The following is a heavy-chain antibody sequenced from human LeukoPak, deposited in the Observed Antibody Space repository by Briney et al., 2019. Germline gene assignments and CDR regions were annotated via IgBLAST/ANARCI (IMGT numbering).Heavy chain of an antibody. J-gene: IGHJ5*02. CDR1: GGSISSYY. D-gene: IGHD3-22*01. CDR2: IYYSGST. CDR3: ARGDYYDSSGYYA. Sequence: SETLSLTCSVSGGSISSYYWSWIRQPPGKGLEWIGYIYYSGSTNYNPSLKSRVTISVDTSKNQFSLKLSSVTAADTAVYYCARGDYYDSSGYYAWGQGTLVTVSS. V-gene: IGHV4-59*01.